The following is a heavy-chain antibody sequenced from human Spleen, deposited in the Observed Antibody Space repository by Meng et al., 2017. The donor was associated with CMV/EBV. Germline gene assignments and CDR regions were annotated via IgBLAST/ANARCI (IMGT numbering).Heavy chain of an antibody. J-gene: IGHJ5*02. V-gene: IGHV4-30-4*08. D-gene: IGHD2-2*01. CDR1: SSGDDH. CDR2: IYYSGST. CDR3: ARSEGGYCSSTSCSNWFDP. Sequence: SSGDDHWSWIRQPPGKGLEWIGYIYYSGSTYYNPSLKSRVTISEDTSKNQFSLKLSSVTAADTAVYYCARSEGGYCSSTSCSNWFDPWGQGTLVTVSS.